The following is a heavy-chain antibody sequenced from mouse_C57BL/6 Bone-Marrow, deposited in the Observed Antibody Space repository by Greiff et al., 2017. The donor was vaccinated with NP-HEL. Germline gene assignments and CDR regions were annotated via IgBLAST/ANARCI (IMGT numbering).Heavy chain of an antibody. CDR2: IHPNSGST. J-gene: IGHJ1*03. V-gene: IGHV1-64*01. Sequence: QVQLQQPGAELVKPGASVKLSCKASGYTFTSYWMHWVKQRPGQGLEWIGMIHPNSGSTNYNEKFKSKATLTVDKSSSTAYMQLSSLTSEDSAVYYCARDSGYYWYFDGWGTGTTVTVAS. CDR1: GYTFTSYW. D-gene: IGHD2-2*01. CDR3: ARDSGYYWYFDG.